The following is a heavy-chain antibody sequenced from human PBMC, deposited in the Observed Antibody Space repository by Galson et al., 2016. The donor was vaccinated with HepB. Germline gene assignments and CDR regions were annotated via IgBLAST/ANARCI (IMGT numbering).Heavy chain of an antibody. CDR2: IDGPTTNT. Sequence: SLRLSCPASGFTFRNYALSWVRRAPGKGLEWVSHIDGPTTNTHYADSVRGRFSIYRANSRDTLYLQMDSLTAEDSAIYYCTTWLSHHFDYWGQGTRVTVSS. V-gene: IGHV3-23*01. CDR1: GFTFRNYA. CDR3: TTWLSHHFDY. J-gene: IGHJ4*02. D-gene: IGHD6-19*01.